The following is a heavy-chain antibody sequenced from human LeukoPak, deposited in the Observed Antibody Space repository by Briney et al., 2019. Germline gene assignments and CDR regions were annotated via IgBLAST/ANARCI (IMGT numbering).Heavy chain of an antibody. J-gene: IGHJ4*02. CDR1: GFTFSSYA. D-gene: IGHD1-26*01. CDR2: ISDSGGNT. V-gene: IGHV3-23*01. Sequence: PGGSLRLSSAASGFTFSSYAMSWVRQAPGKGLEWVSAISDSGGNTYYADSVKGRFTISRDNSKNTLYLQMNSLRAEDTAVYFCAKGGSRGATPYYFDYWGQGTLVTVSS. CDR3: AKGGSRGATPYYFDY.